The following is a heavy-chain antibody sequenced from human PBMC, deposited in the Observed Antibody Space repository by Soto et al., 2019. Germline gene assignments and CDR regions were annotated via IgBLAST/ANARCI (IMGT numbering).Heavy chain of an antibody. CDR3: TTDGNFDY. CDR2: IKSKADGGTT. J-gene: IGHJ4*02. V-gene: IGHV3-15*01. CDR1: DFPFTNVW. Sequence: EVQLVESGGGLVKPGGSLRLSCVASDFPFTNVWMSWVRQAPGKGLEWVGRIKSKADGGTTDYAPPVKGRFTISRDDSKNTMYLQMNSLKYDDTGVYYCTTDGNFDYWGQGTLVTVSS.